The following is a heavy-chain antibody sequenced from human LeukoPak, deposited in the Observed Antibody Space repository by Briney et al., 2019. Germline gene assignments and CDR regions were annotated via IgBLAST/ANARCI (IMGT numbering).Heavy chain of an antibody. CDR1: GFTFSNAW. CDR2: IKRKTDGGTT. CDR3: TTESKLDGQFYY. Sequence: GGSLRLSCAASGFTFSNAWMSWVRQAPGKGLEWVGRIKRKTDGGTTDYGTPVKGRFTISKDDSKNTLYLQMNSLKIEDTAIYYCTTESKLDGQFYYWGQGTLVTVSS. J-gene: IGHJ4*02. V-gene: IGHV3-15*01. D-gene: IGHD5-24*01.